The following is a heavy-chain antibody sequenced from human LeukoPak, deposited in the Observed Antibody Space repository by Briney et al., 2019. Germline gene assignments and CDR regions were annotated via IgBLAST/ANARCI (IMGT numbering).Heavy chain of an antibody. J-gene: IGHJ4*02. D-gene: IGHD3-22*01. CDR1: GFTFSNYG. CDR3: AKDLGDSSGYYYGNFDY. V-gene: IGHV3-23*01. Sequence: GGPLRLSCAASGFTFSNYGMSWVRQAPGKGLEWVSVISGSGGSTYCADSVKGRFTISRDNSKNTLYLQMNSLRAEDTAVYYCAKDLGDSSGYYYGNFDYWGQGTLVTVSS. CDR2: ISGSGGST.